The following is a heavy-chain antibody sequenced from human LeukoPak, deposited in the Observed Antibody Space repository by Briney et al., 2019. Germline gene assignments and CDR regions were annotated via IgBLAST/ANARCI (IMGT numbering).Heavy chain of an antibody. Sequence: GGSLRLSCAASGFTFSSYGMHWVRQAPGKGLEWVAVIWYDGSNKHYADSVKGRFTISRDNAKNSLYLQMNRLRAEDTAVYYCASRYCTSTNCYAFDYWGQGALVTVSS. D-gene: IGHD2-2*01. V-gene: IGHV3-33*03. CDR1: GFTFSSYG. CDR2: IWYDGSNK. CDR3: ASRYCTSTNCYAFDY. J-gene: IGHJ4*02.